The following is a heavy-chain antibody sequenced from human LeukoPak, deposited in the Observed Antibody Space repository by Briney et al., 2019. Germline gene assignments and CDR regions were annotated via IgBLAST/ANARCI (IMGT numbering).Heavy chain of an antibody. CDR3: ARDYGDHAFDC. CDR2: FYYSGST. V-gene: IGHV4-39*02. Sequence: SETLSLTCTVSGGSISRSSYSWGWSRQTPGKGLEWIGSFYYSGSTYYNPSLKSRVTISVDTSKNQFSLKLSSVTAADTAVYFCARDYGDHAFDCWGQGTLVTVSS. J-gene: IGHJ4*02. CDR1: GGSISRSSYS. D-gene: IGHD4-17*01.